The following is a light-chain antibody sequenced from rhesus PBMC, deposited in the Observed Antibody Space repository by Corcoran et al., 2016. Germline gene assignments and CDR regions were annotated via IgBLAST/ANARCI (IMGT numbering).Light chain of an antibody. CDR2: KES. CDR1: ENVNNY. Sequence: DIQMTQSPSSLSASVGDRVTITCRSSENVNNYLNWYQQKPGKAPKLLIYKESTLKSGVPSRFSGSGSGKTYNLTISSLQPEDVATYYCQHGYGTPYSFGQGTKVEIK. CDR3: QHGYGTPYS. J-gene: IGKJ2*01. V-gene: IGKV1-74*01.